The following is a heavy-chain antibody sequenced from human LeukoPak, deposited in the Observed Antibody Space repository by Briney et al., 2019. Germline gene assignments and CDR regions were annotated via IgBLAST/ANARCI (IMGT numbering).Heavy chain of an antibody. V-gene: IGHV3-9*01. J-gene: IGHJ4*02. D-gene: IGHD3-10*01. CDR2: ISWNSGSI. CDR1: GFTFYDYA. Sequence: GGSLRLSCAASGFTFYDYAMHWVRQAPGKGLEWVSGISWNSGSIGYADSVKGRFTISRDNAKNSLYLQMNSLRAEDTALYYCAKDYGSGSPDYWGQGTLVTVSS. CDR3: AKDYGSGSPDY.